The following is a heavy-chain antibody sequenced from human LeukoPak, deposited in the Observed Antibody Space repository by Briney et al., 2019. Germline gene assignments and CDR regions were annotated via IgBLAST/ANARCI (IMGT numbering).Heavy chain of an antibody. CDR2: IIPIFGTT. Sequence: SVKVSCKASGGTFSSYAISWVRQAPGQGLERMGGIIPIFGTTNYAQKFQGRVTITADESTSTAYMELSSLRSEDTAVYYCARARGGGYDSSGYYYLPDYWGQGTLVTVSS. CDR3: ARARGGGYDSSGYYYLPDY. D-gene: IGHD3-22*01. V-gene: IGHV1-69*13. CDR1: GGTFSSYA. J-gene: IGHJ4*02.